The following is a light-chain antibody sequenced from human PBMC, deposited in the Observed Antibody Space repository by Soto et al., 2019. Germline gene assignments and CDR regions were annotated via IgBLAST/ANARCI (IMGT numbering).Light chain of an antibody. CDR2: SNN. J-gene: IGLJ7*01. Sequence: QSVLTQPPSASGTPGQRVTISCSGTSSNIGSNYVYWYQQLPGTAPKLLIYSNNQLPSGVPDRFSGSKSGNSASLAISGLRSEDDADYYCAAWDDSLSGPVFGGGTQLTVL. V-gene: IGLV1-47*02. CDR3: AAWDDSLSGPV. CDR1: SSNIGSNY.